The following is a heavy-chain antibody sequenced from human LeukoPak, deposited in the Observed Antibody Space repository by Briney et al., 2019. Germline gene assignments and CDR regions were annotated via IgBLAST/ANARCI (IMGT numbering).Heavy chain of an antibody. J-gene: IGHJ4*02. CDR3: ASVRRGY. CDR2: IYSGDNT. CDR1: GFTFGTYA. V-gene: IGHV3-66*01. Sequence: PGGSLRLSCAASGFTFGTYAMSWVRQAPGKGLEWVSVIYSGDNTYYADSVKGRFTISRDSSKNTLYLQMNGLRAEDTAVYYCASVRRGYWGQGTLVTVSS.